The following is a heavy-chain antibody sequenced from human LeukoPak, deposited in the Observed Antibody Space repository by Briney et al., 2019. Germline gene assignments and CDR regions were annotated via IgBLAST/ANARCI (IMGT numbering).Heavy chain of an antibody. CDR3: TRHAYDSGGL. Sequence: PGGSLRLSCAASGFTFSGSAMHWVRQASGKGLEWVGRIRSKANSYATAYAASVKGRFTISRDDSKNTAYLQMNSLKTEDTAVYYCTRHAYDSGGLWGQGTLVTVSS. V-gene: IGHV3-73*01. D-gene: IGHD3-22*01. CDR1: GFTFSGSA. CDR2: IRSKANSYAT. J-gene: IGHJ4*02.